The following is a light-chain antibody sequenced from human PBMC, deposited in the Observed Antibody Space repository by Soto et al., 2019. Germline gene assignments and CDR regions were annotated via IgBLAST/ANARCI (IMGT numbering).Light chain of an antibody. CDR3: QQYGSSPPYI. CDR1: QSVSNNY. V-gene: IGKV3-20*01. Sequence: EVVLTQSPGTLSLSPGERATLSCRASQSVSNNYLAWYQQKPGQSPQLLIFGSSDRATGIPDRFSGSGSGTDFTLTISSLEPEDVAVYYCQQYGSSPPYIFGQGTNLEIK. CDR2: GSS. J-gene: IGKJ2*01.